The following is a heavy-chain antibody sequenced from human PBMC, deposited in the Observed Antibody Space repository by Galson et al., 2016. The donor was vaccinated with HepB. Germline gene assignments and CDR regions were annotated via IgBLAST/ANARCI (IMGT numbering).Heavy chain of an antibody. CDR2: INQDGSEK. D-gene: IGHD1-1*01. CDR1: EFSFSTHW. J-gene: IGHJ4*02. V-gene: IGHV3-7*03. CDR3: GTLEPGLDY. Sequence: SLRLSCAASEFSFSTHWMTWVRQAPGKGLEWVASINQDGSEKYYVDSVKGRFTISRDNAKNSLYLQMSSLRAEDTDVYARGTLEPGLDYWGQGTLVPVSS.